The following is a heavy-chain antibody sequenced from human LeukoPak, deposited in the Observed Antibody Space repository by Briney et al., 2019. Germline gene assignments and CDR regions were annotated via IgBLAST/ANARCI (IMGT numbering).Heavy chain of an antibody. D-gene: IGHD2-2*01. Sequence: KPSETLSLTCTVSGGSISSSSYYWGWIRQPPGKGLEWIGSIYYSGSTYYNPSLKRRVTISVDTSKNQFSLKLSSVTAADTAVYYCARQSGYCSSTSCYAWFDPWGQGTLVTVSS. CDR2: IYYSGST. CDR1: GGSISSSSYY. CDR3: ARQSGYCSSTSCYAWFDP. V-gene: IGHV4-39*01. J-gene: IGHJ5*02.